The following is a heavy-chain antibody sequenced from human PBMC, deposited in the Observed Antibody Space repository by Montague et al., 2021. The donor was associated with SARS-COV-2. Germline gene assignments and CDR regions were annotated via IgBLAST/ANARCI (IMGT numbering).Heavy chain of an antibody. CDR2: TYFPSKWSS. J-gene: IGHJ4*02. CDR1: GDSVSSTSAA. V-gene: IGHV6-1*01. D-gene: IGHD2-2*01. CDR3: ARAYCSSTSCYPIDY. Sequence: CAISGDSVSSTSAARNWVRQSPSRGLVWQGMTYFPSKWSSEYALSVKSRLIISPDTSKNQFSLRLMSVTPDDTAVYYCARAYCSSTSCYPIDYWSQGTLVTVSS.